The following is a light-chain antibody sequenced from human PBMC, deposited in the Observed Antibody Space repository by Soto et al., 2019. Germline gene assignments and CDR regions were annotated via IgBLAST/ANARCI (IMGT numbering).Light chain of an antibody. J-gene: IGKJ5*01. CDR2: GIS. Sequence: EIVLTQSPGTLSLSPGERATLFCRASQSVSSSYLAWYQQKPGQPPRLLIYGISTRATGIPARFSGSGSGTEFSLTISSLQSEDFAVYYCQQYSKWPITFGQGTRLEIK. CDR1: QSVSSSY. CDR3: QQYSKWPIT. V-gene: IGKV3-15*01.